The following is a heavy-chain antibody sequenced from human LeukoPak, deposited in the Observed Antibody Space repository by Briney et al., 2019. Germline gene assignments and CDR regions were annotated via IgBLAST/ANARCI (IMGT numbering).Heavy chain of an antibody. CDR2: MNPNSGNT. CDR3: ARSHAYYDFWSGYAKEYYFDY. D-gene: IGHD3-3*01. V-gene: IGHV1-8*01. Sequence: ASVKVSCKASGYTFTSYDINWVRQATGQGLEWMGWMNPNSGNTGYAQKFQGRVTMTRNTSISTAYMELSSLRSEDTAVYYCARSHAYYDFWSGYAKEYYFDYWGQGTLVTVSS. J-gene: IGHJ4*02. CDR1: GYTFTSYD.